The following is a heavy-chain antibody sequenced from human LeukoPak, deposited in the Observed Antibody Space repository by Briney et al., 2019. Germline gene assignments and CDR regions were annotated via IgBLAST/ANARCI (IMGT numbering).Heavy chain of an antibody. V-gene: IGHV3-21*01. CDR3: AREGRSTSVWCSGGSCYDFDY. D-gene: IGHD2-15*01. J-gene: IGHJ4*02. CDR2: ISNTKNEM. Sequence: PGGSLRLSCAASGFTFSTYNMNRVRQPPGKGLEWVSSISNTKNEMYYADSVKGRFTISRNNAKNSLYLQMNSLRAEDTAVYYCAREGRSTSVWCSGGSCYDFDYWGQGVLVTVSS. CDR1: GFTFSTYN.